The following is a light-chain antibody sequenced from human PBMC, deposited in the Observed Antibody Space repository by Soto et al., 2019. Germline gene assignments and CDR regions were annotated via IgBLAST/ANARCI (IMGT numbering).Light chain of an antibody. V-gene: IGLV2-14*01. CDR1: SSDVGGYNF. J-gene: IGLJ1*01. Sequence: QSVLTQPASVSGSPVQSITISCTGTSSDVGGYNFGSWYKQYPGKAPKLMIYEVNRRPSGVSDRFSGSKSGNTASLTISGLQAEDEADYYCCSYRGLESRVFGTGTKVTVL. CDR2: EVN. CDR3: CSYRGLESRV.